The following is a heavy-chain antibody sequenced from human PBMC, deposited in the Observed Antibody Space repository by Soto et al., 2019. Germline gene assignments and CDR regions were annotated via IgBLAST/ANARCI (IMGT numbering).Heavy chain of an antibody. V-gene: IGHV1-18*01. CDR2: ISAYNGNT. CDR3: ARGYSYGPEGMVEMGLHDWFDP. D-gene: IGHD5-18*01. J-gene: IGHJ5*02. Sequence: ASVKVSCKASGYTFTSYGISWVRQAPGQGLEWMGWISAYNGNTNYAQKLQGRVTMTTDTSTRTAYMGLRSLRSDDTAVYYWARGYSYGPEGMVEMGLHDWFDPWGQGTLVTVSS. CDR1: GYTFTSYG.